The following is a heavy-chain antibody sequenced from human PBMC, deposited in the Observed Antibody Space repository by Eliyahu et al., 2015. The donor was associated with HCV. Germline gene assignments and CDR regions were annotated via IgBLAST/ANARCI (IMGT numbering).Heavy chain of an antibody. D-gene: IGHD6-19*01. Sequence: QVQLVQSGAEVKKPGASVKVSCKASGYTFTGYYXHXVRPAPGQGLEWMGWINPNSGGTNYAQKFQGRVTMTRDTSISTAYMELSRLRSDDTAVYYCARDGGDSSGWFEADYYYYYGMDVWGQGTTVTVSS. V-gene: IGHV1-2*02. J-gene: IGHJ6*02. CDR2: INPNSGGT. CDR3: ARDGGDSSGWFEADYYYYYGMDV. CDR1: GYTFTGYY.